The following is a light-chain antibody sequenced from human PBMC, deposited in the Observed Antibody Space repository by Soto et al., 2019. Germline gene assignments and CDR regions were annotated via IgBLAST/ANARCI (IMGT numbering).Light chain of an antibody. CDR3: SSYTSPSTVV. J-gene: IGLJ2*01. Sequence: QSALTQPASVSGSPGQSITISCTGTSSDVGGYNYVSWYQQHPGKAPKLMIYDVSNRPSGISNRFSGSKSGNTASLTISGLQAEDEADYYCSSYTSPSTVVFGGGTKVTAL. CDR2: DVS. CDR1: SSDVGGYNY. V-gene: IGLV2-14*01.